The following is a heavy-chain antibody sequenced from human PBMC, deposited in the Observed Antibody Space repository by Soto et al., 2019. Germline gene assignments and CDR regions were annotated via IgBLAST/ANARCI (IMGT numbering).Heavy chain of an antibody. CDR3: ASRQITPPMSGAAKARGGMDV. CDR1: GFTFNNYG. V-gene: IGHV3-33*01. J-gene: IGHJ6*01. CDR2: IWNDGSNS. D-gene: IGHD6-13*01. Sequence: QVQLVESGGGVVQPGRSLRLSCAASGFTFNNYGMHWVRQAPGKGLEWLAVIWNDGSNSSYANSVKGRFTISRDNSKNTLYLQMSSLRAQDTAVYYCASRQITPPMSGAAKARGGMDVWGQETTVTASS.